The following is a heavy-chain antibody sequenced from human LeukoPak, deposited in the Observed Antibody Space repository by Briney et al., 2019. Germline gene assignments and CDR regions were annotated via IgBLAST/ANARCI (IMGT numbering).Heavy chain of an antibody. Sequence: ASVKVSCKASGYTFTSYDINWVRQATGQGLEWMGWMNPNSGNTGYAQKFQGRVTMTRNTSISTAYMELSSLRSEDTAVYYCAREMYHSYYDFWSGYHTPDYFDYWGQGTLVTVSS. V-gene: IGHV1-8*01. D-gene: IGHD3-3*01. CDR2: MNPNSGNT. CDR1: GYTFTSYD. J-gene: IGHJ4*02. CDR3: AREMYHSYYDFWSGYHTPDYFDY.